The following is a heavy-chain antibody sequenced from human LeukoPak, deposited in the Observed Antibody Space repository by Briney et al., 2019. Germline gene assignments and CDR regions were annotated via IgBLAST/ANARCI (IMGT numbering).Heavy chain of an antibody. CDR2: INPSGGST. Sequence: SAKVSCKASGYTFTNHYIQWVRQAPGQGLEWMGIINPSGGSTNYAQKFQGRITLTRDTSTSTVYMELRSLRSEDTAIYYCARESGTRWFDPWGQGTLVTVSS. D-gene: IGHD3-10*01. CDR1: GYTFTNHY. J-gene: IGHJ5*02. CDR3: ARESGTRWFDP. V-gene: IGHV1-46*01.